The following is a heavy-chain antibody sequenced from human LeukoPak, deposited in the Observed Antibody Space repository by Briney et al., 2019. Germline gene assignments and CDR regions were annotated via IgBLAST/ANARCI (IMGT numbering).Heavy chain of an antibody. Sequence: PSETLSLTCTIFCGSISTSSSYWGWIRQPPGKGLEWIGSIYYSGSTYYNPSLKSRVTISVDTSRNQFSLKLSSVSAADTAVYYCARGLGYGSGSYYLGFDMWGQGTMVTVSS. CDR3: ARGLGYGSGSYYLGFDM. D-gene: IGHD3-10*01. J-gene: IGHJ3*02. V-gene: IGHV4-39*01. CDR2: IYYSGST. CDR1: CGSISTSSSY.